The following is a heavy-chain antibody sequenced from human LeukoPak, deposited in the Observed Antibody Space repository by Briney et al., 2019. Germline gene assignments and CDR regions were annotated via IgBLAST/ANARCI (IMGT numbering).Heavy chain of an antibody. D-gene: IGHD3-16*01. Sequence: GGSLRLSCAASGFTFSSYEMNWVRQAPGKGLEWVSYISSSGSTIYYADSVKGRFTIFRDNNKNILYLQMNSLRAEDMALYYCAKGGGGRLIYYYYMDVWGKGTTVTVSS. CDR2: ISSSGSTI. CDR3: AKGGGGRLIYYYYMDV. J-gene: IGHJ6*03. CDR1: GFTFSSYE. V-gene: IGHV3-48*03.